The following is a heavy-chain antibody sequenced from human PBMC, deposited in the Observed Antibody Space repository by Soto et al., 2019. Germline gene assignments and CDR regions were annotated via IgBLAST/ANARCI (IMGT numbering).Heavy chain of an antibody. V-gene: IGHV1-3*01. CDR3: ARILGYCSGGSCDY. CDR1: GYTFTSYA. Sequence: QVQLVQSGAEVKKPGASVKVSCKASGYTFTSYAMHRVRQAPGQRLEWMGWINAGNGNTKYSQKFQGRVTIIRDTSASTAYMELSSLRSEDTAVYYCARILGYCSGGSCDYWGQGTLVTVSS. D-gene: IGHD2-15*01. J-gene: IGHJ4*02. CDR2: INAGNGNT.